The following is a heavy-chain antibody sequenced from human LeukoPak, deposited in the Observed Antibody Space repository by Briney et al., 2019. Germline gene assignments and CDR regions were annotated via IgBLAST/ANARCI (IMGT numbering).Heavy chain of an antibody. CDR3: ASDPPYTSSSAW. CDR1: GFTFTITA. CDR2: ILVGSGNT. D-gene: IGHD2-2*01. J-gene: IGHJ4*02. Sequence: GASVKVSCKASGFTFTITAVQWVRPARGQRLEWIGWILVGSGNTNYAQMFQERVTLTWDVSTSTAYMVLSSLRSEDTAIYYCASDPPYTSSSAWWGQGTLVTVSS. V-gene: IGHV1-58*01.